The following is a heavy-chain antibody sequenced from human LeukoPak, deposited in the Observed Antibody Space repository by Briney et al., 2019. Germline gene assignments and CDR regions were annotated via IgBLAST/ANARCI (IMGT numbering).Heavy chain of an antibody. V-gene: IGHV1-69*13. CDR2: IIPIFGTA. CDR3: ARDGNYYDSSGEFDY. J-gene: IGHJ4*02. D-gene: IGHD3-22*01. Sequence: SVKVSCKASGGTFSSYAISWVRQAPGQGLEWMGGIIPIFGTANYAQKFQGRVTITADESTSTAYMELSSLRSEDTAVYYCARDGNYYDSSGEFDYWGQGALVTVSS. CDR1: GGTFSSYA.